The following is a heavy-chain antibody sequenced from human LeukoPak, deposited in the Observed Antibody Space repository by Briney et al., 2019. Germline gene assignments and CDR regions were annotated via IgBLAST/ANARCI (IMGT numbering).Heavy chain of an antibody. V-gene: IGHV3-11*01. J-gene: IGHJ4*02. CDR3: ARDSTRYRYSGSYYSGVDY. D-gene: IGHD1-26*01. CDR1: GFTFSDYY. CDR2: ISSSGGYII. Sequence: GGSLRLSCAASGFTFSDYYMSWIRQAPGKGLEWISCISSSGGYIIYYADSVKGRFTISRDDAKNSLYLQMNSLRAEDTAVYYCARDSTRYRYSGSYYSGVDYWGQGTLVTVSS.